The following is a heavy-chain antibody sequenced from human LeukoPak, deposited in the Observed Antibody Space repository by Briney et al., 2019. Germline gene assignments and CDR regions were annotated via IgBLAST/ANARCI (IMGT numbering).Heavy chain of an antibody. J-gene: IGHJ4*02. Sequence: GGSLRLSCAASGFTFSGYSMNWVRQAPGKGLEWVSSISSTSSYIYYADSVKGRFTIPRDNAKNSLYLQMNSLRVDDTAVYYCARRSGLEYWGQGTLVTVSS. CDR1: GFTFSGYS. CDR2: ISSTSSYI. CDR3: ARRSGLEY. V-gene: IGHV3-21*01. D-gene: IGHD3-3*01.